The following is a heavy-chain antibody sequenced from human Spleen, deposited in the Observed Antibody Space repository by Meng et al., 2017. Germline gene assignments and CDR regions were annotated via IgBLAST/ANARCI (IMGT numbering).Heavy chain of an antibody. CDR1: GYTFTSYG. CDR3: ARNLGHVVTFSRMDL. V-gene: IGHV1-18*01. CDR2: ISTYNGNT. D-gene: IGHD2-21*02. Sequence: ASVKVSCKASGYTFTSYGISWVRQAPGQGLEWMGWISTYNGNTNYAQKLQGRVTMTTDTSTSTAYMELRSLRSDDTAVYYCARNLGHVVTFSRMDLWGQGTTVTVSS. J-gene: IGHJ6*02.